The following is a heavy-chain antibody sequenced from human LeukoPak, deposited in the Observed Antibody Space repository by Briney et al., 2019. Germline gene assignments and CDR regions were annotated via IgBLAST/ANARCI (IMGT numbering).Heavy chain of an antibody. Sequence: GGSLRLSCAASGFIFSSYGMHWVRQAPGKGLEWVAVISYDGSNKYYADSVKGRFTISRDNSKNTLYLQMNSLRAEDTAVYYCAKDPPSSGYYYGFVFGYWGQGTLVTVSS. CDR2: ISYDGSNK. J-gene: IGHJ4*02. CDR3: AKDPPSSGYYYGFVFGY. V-gene: IGHV3-30*12. D-gene: IGHD3-22*01. CDR1: GFIFSSYG.